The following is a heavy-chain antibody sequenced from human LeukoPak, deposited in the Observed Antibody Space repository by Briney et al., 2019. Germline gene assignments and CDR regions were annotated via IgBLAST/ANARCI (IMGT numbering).Heavy chain of an antibody. Sequence: ASLKVSCKASGYTFSGYYMHWVRQTPGQGLEWIGWINPNSGGTNYAQKFQGRVTMTRDTSISTAYMELSRLRSDDTAVYYCARGLYCYDSSGPRWFVPWGQGTLVTVSS. V-gene: IGHV1-2*02. CDR1: GYTFSGYY. CDR3: ARGLYCYDSSGPRWFVP. J-gene: IGHJ5*02. CDR2: INPNSGGT. D-gene: IGHD3-22*01.